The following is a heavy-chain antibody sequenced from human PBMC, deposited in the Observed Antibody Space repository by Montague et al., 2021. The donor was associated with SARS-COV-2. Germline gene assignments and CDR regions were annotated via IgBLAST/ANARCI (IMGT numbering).Heavy chain of an antibody. Sequence: SLRLSCAASGFYFSYAMHWVRQAPGKGLEWVALLSNDGSNKHYADSVTGRFTVSRDNSKNTLYLQMNSLRAEDTAVYYCARESASFHDGGYFDYWGPGTLVTVSS. J-gene: IGHJ4*02. CDR1: GFYFSYA. V-gene: IGHV3-30*04. CDR2: LSNDGSNK. CDR3: ARESASFHDGGYFDY. D-gene: IGHD1-26*01.